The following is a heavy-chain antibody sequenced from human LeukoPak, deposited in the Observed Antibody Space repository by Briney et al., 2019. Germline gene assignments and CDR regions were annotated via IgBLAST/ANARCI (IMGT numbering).Heavy chain of an antibody. Sequence: ASMKLSCKSSGFTFTGHYIHWVRHAPGQGLEWMGYIGPRNSAASYAEKFQGRVTMTRDTSLSTAYMELSRLTSDDTAVYYCAREGSGQLYKDFDYWGQGTLVSVSS. V-gene: IGHV1-2*02. D-gene: IGHD2-15*01. CDR1: GFTFTGHY. CDR3: AREGSGQLYKDFDY. CDR2: IGPRNSAA. J-gene: IGHJ4*02.